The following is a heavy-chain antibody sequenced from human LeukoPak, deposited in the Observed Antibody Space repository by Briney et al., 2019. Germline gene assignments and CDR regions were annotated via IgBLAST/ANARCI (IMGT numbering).Heavy chain of an antibody. J-gene: IGHJ4*02. CDR2: ISGSGGST. Sequence: GGSLRLSCAASGFTFSSYAMSWVRQAPGKGLEWVSAISGSGGSTYYADSVKGRFTISRDNSKNTLYLQMNSLRAEDTAVYYCAKRKYYYGSGRPDYFDYWGQGTLVTVSS. CDR3: AKRKYYYGSGRPDYFDY. D-gene: IGHD3-10*01. V-gene: IGHV3-23*01. CDR1: GFTFSSYA.